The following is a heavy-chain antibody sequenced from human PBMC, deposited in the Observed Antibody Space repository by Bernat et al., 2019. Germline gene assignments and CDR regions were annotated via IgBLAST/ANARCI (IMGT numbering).Heavy chain of an antibody. Sequence: EVQLVESGGNLVQPGGSLRLSCSVSGFTLSTYSMHWVRQAPGKGLEYVSAIGPNGGEYYADPVKGRLPISGDNSKSTMFLQMNSLGVEDTDVYHCLRDLHVGHDDWGQPDDWGQGTLVTVSS. CDR2: IGPNGGE. V-gene: IGHV3-64D*06. CDR1: GFTLSTYS. D-gene: IGHD3-16*01. CDR3: LRDLHVGHDDWGQPDD. J-gene: IGHJ1*01.